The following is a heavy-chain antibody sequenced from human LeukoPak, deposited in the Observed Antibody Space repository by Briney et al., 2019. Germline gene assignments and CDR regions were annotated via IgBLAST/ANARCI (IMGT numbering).Heavy chain of an antibody. CDR1: GYTFTSYH. CDR2: INPSGGST. CDR3: AREAITIFGLVRTQTTKGPHRFDS. V-gene: IGHV1-46*01. D-gene: IGHD3-3*01. Sequence: ASVKVSCKASGYTFTSYHMHWVRQAPGQGLEWMGIINPSGGSTNYAQRFRGRVTMTRDMSTGTVYMELSSLTSEDTAAYYCAREAITIFGLVRTQTTKGPHRFDSWGQGTLVTVSS. J-gene: IGHJ5*01.